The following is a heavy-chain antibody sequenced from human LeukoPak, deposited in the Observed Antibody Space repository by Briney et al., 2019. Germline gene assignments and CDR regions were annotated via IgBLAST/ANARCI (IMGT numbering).Heavy chain of an antibody. Sequence: ASVKVSCKASGYTFTSYDINWVRQATGQGLEWMGWMNPNSGNTGYAQKFQGRVTMTRNTSISTAYMELSSLRSEDTAVYYCARGSWSSGSDGDYWGQVTLVTVSS. CDR1: GYTFTSYD. D-gene: IGHD1-26*01. J-gene: IGHJ4*02. CDR3: ARGSWSSGSDGDY. CDR2: MNPNSGNT. V-gene: IGHV1-8*01.